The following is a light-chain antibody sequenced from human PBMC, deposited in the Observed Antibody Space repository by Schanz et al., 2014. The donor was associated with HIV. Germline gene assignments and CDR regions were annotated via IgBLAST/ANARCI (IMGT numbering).Light chain of an antibody. V-gene: IGKV1-5*03. Sequence: DIQMTQSPSSLSASVGDRVTITCRASQSISSWLAWYQQKPGKAPNLLIYRTSSLYSGVPARFSGSGSGTEFTLTISSLQPEDVATYYCQQYYTYPRTFGQGTKVEIK. CDR1: QSISSW. CDR2: RTS. CDR3: QQYYTYPRT. J-gene: IGKJ1*01.